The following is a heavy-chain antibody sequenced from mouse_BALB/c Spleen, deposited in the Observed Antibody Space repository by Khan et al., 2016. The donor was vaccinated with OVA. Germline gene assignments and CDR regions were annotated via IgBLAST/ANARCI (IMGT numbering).Heavy chain of an antibody. CDR3: ARRGLRWGFDY. V-gene: IGHV1-7*01. Sequence: QVQLKQSGAELAKPGASVKMSCKASGYTFINYWILWIKQRPGQGLEWIGYINPITGYTEYNQNFKDKATLTADKSSSTAYMQLSSLTSEDSTVYYCARRGLRWGFDYWGQGTPLTVSS. CDR1: GYTFINYW. D-gene: IGHD1-1*01. J-gene: IGHJ2*01. CDR2: INPITGYT.